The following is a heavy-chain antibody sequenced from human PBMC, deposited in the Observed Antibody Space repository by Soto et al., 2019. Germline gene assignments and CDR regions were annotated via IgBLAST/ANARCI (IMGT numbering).Heavy chain of an antibody. CDR2: ISGSGGST. Sequence: PGGSLRLSCAASGFTFSSYAMSWVRQAPGKGLEWVSAISGSGGSTYYADSVKGRFTISRDNSKNTLYLQMNSLRAEDTAVYYCAKDEGYDQTYYYYYYGMDVWGQGTTVTVSS. CDR1: GFTFSSYA. J-gene: IGHJ6*02. D-gene: IGHD5-12*01. V-gene: IGHV3-23*01. CDR3: AKDEGYDQTYYYYYYGMDV.